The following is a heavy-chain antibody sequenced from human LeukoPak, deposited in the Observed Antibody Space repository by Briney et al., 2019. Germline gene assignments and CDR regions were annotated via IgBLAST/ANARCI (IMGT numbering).Heavy chain of an antibody. CDR1: GFTFSSYA. V-gene: IGHV3-30-3*01. CDR3: ARGGAYYDFWSGYYNPDY. Sequence: GGSLRLSCAASGFTFSSYAMHWVRQAPGEGLGRVSVISYDGSNKYSADSAKGRFTISRDNSKNTLYLQMNSLRAEDTAVYYCARGGAYYDFWSGYYNPDYWGQGTLVTVSS. CDR2: ISYDGSNK. D-gene: IGHD3-3*01. J-gene: IGHJ4*02.